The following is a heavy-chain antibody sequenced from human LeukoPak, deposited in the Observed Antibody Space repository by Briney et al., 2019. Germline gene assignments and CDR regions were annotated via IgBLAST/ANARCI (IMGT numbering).Heavy chain of an antibody. CDR1: GGSIRSSSDY. Sequence: SETLSLTCTVSGGSIRSSSDYWAWIRQPPGTGLEWIGSIYYSGTTYYNPSLKSRVTISVDTSKNQFSLKLSSVTAADTAIYYCARQMITFGGVIVPFDFWGQGTLVTVSS. CDR3: ARQMITFGGVIVPFDF. V-gene: IGHV4-39*01. CDR2: IYYSGTT. D-gene: IGHD3-16*02. J-gene: IGHJ4*02.